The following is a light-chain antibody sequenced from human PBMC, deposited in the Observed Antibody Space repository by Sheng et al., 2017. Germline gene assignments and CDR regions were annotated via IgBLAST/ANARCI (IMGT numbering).Light chain of an antibody. CDR1: SSDVGGYNY. CDR2: DVN. Sequence: QSALTQPRSVSGSPGQSVTISCTGTSSDVGGYNYVSWYQHHPDKAPKLIIYDVNKRPSGVPDRFSGSKSGNTASLTISGLQAEDEADYYCCSYAGSYTVFGGGTKLTVL. J-gene: IGLJ2*01. CDR3: CSYAGSYTV. V-gene: IGLV2-11*01.